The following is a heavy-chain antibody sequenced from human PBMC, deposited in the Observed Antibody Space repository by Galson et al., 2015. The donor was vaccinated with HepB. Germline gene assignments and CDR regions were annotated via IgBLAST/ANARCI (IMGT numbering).Heavy chain of an antibody. D-gene: IGHD1-26*01. V-gene: IGHV3-7*03. Sequence: SLRLSCAASGFTFRNYWMTWVRQAPGKGLEWVANIKQDGSAKYYVDSLKGRFTISRDNTKNSLYLQMNSLRAEDTAIYYCARWGIIEWEPTFDYWGQGTLVTVSS. CDR3: ARWGIIEWEPTFDY. CDR2: IKQDGSAK. J-gene: IGHJ4*02. CDR1: GFTFRNYW.